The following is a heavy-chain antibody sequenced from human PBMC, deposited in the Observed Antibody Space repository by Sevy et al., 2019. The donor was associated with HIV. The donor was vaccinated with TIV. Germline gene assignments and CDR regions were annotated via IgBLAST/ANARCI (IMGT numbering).Heavy chain of an antibody. J-gene: IGHJ6*02. Sequence: GGSLRLSCAASGFMFSSYSVHWVRQAPGKGLEWVAVISHAGSNKYYADSVKGRFTISRDNSKNTLYLQMNSLRAEDTAVYYCARDVAFTTEYSYGMDVWGQGTTVTVSS. V-gene: IGHV3-30-3*01. D-gene: IGHD4-17*01. CDR2: ISHAGSNK. CDR1: GFMFSSYS. CDR3: ARDVAFTTEYSYGMDV.